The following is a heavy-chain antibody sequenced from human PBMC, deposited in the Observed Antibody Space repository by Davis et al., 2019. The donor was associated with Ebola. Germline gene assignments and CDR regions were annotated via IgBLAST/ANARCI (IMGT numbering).Heavy chain of an antibody. CDR3: ARDESATTTFDC. J-gene: IGHJ4*02. V-gene: IGHV3-11*04. Sequence: PGGSLRLSCEVSGFTFSDYYMSWIRQAPGKGLEWIAYIGPSGNSFYCADSVKGRFTISRDNAKNSLYLQMNSLRAEDTGVYYCARDESATTTFDCWGQGTLVTVSS. D-gene: IGHD5-24*01. CDR2: IGPSGNSF. CDR1: GFTFSDYY.